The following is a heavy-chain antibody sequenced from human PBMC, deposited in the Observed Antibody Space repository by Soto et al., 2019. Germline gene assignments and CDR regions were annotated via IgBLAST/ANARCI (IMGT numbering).Heavy chain of an antibody. D-gene: IGHD5-12*01. CDR1: GGSISSYY. Sequence: SETLSLTCTVSGGSISSYYWSWIRQPPGKGLEWIGYIYYSGSTSFNPSLESRVAMSVDTSKNHFSLILSSVTAADMAVYYCAREGSYSAYNFAHGIQLWSFDFWGQGALVTVSS. J-gene: IGHJ4*02. CDR2: IYYSGST. V-gene: IGHV4-59*12. CDR3: AREGSYSAYNFAHGIQLWSFDF.